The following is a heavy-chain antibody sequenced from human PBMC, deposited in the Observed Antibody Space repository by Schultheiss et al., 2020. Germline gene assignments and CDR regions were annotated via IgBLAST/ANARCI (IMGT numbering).Heavy chain of an antibody. CDR1: GFTFSSYW. J-gene: IGHJ6*01. CDR3: ARETITKVWFGELLYDYYYYGMDV. Sequence: GGSLRLSCAASGFTFSSYWMHWVRQAPGKGLVWVAVISYDGSNKYYADSVKGRFTISRDNSKNTLYLQMNSLRAEDTAVYYCARETITKVWFGELLYDYYYYGMDVWGRGTTVTVSS. CDR2: ISYDGSNK. D-gene: IGHD3-10*01. V-gene: IGHV3-30*03.